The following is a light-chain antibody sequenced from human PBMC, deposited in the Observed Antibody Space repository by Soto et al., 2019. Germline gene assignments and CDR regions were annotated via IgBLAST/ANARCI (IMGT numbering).Light chain of an antibody. J-gene: IGLJ1*01. CDR3: QSYDRSLSGDV. V-gene: IGLV1-40*01. Sequence: QSVLTQPPSVSGAPGQRVLISCTGSSSNIGAGYDVHWYQHLPGTAPKLLIYGNVNRPSGVPDRFSGSKSGTSASLAITGLQAEDEADYYCQSYDRSLSGDVFGTGTKVTVL. CDR2: GNV. CDR1: SSNIGAGYD.